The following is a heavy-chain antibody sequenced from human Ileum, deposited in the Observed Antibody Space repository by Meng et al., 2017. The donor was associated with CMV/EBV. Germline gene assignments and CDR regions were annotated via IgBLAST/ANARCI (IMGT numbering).Heavy chain of an antibody. J-gene: IGHJ4*02. Sequence: QVQLQGQGPGRGKPSETLSLTGSISGGSIASYYWSWIRQPAGKGLEWIGRIYVSGSTNYNPSLKSRVTMSVDTSKNQFSLKLSSVTAADTAIYYCAKGTGVTDPFDYWGQGTLVTASS. V-gene: IGHV4-4*07. CDR2: IYVSGST. CDR3: AKGTGVTDPFDY. D-gene: IGHD1-14*01. CDR1: GGSIASYY.